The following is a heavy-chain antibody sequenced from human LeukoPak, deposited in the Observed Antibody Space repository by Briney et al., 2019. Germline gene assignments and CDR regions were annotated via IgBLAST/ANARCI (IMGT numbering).Heavy chain of an antibody. CDR1: GGTFSRNG. V-gene: IGHV1-69*06. CDR2: IMPLFGTA. Sequence: GASVKVSCKASGGTFSRNGISWVRQAPAQGLEWMGGIMPLFGTAKNAQKFQGRVTITADKSTSTAYMELSSLRSEDTAVYYCASGRTDIVVVPATLRNYYFDYWGQGTLVTVSS. D-gene: IGHD2-2*01. CDR3: ASGRTDIVVVPATLRNYYFDY. J-gene: IGHJ4*02.